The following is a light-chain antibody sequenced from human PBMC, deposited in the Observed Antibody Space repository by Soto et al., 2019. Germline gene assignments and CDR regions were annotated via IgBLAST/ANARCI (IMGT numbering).Light chain of an antibody. J-gene: IGKJ1*01. CDR1: QTITTY. CDR3: QHYNSYSEA. V-gene: IGKV3D-15*01. Sequence: EIVLTQSPATKSLSADPRANLCCXASQTITTYLAWYQQKPGQAPRLLIYGASTRATGIPARFGGSGSGTEFTLTISSLQPDDFATYYCQHYNSYSEAFGQGTKVDI. CDR2: GAS.